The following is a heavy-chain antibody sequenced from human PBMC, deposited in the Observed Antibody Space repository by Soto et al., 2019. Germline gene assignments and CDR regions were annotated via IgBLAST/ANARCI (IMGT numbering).Heavy chain of an antibody. Sequence: EARILESGGGLAQPGGSLKISCTASGFNFNIYAMSWVRQAPGKGLEWVSGISASATQTYYAESVKGRFAISSDNSKSTLYLQLDSLPPEDTARYYCAKPITAGGSNSWGPGTLVAVSS. CDR2: ISASATQT. V-gene: IGHV3-23*01. CDR3: AKPITAGGSNS. CDR1: GFNFNIYA. J-gene: IGHJ5*02. D-gene: IGHD3-10*01.